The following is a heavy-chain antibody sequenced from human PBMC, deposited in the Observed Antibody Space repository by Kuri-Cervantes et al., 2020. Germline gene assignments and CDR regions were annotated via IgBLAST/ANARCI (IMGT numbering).Heavy chain of an antibody. CDR3: ARDSRLSYSGNDYFSRNGMDV. Sequence: GESLKISCAASGFTFSSYAMHWVRQAPGRGLEWVAVISYDGSNKYYVDSVKGRFTISRDNSKNTLYLQMNSLRAEDTAVYYCARDSRLSYSGNDYFSRNGMDVWGQGTTVTVSS. CDR2: ISYDGSNK. J-gene: IGHJ6*02. D-gene: IGHD5-12*01. V-gene: IGHV3-30-3*01. CDR1: GFTFSSYA.